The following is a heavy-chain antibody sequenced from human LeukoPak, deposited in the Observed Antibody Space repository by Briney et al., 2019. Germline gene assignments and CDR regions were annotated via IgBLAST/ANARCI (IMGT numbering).Heavy chain of an antibody. CDR3: ARDWVYKIDY. J-gene: IGHJ4*02. CDR1: GFTFSSYW. V-gene: IGHV3-74*01. Sequence: PGGSLRLSCAASGFTFSSYWMSWVRRTLGKGLVWVSRISHDGFISYADSVKGRFTISRDNAKNTLILQMNSLRAEDTAVYYCARDWVYKIDYWGRGTLVTVSS. CDR2: ISHDGFI. D-gene: IGHD5-24*01.